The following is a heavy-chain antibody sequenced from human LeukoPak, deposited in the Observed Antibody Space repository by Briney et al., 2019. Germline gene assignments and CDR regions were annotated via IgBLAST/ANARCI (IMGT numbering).Heavy chain of an antibody. D-gene: IGHD6-19*01. CDR3: ARKPIAVAGDYYGMDV. J-gene: IGHJ6*02. CDR2: IYYSGST. CDR1: GGSISSYY. V-gene: IGHV4-59*08. Sequence: KSSETLSLTCTVSGGSISSYYWSWIRQPPGKGLEWIGYIYYSGSTNYNPSLKSRVTISVDTSKNQFSLKLSSVTAADTAVYYCARKPIAVAGDYYGMDVWGQGTTVTVSS.